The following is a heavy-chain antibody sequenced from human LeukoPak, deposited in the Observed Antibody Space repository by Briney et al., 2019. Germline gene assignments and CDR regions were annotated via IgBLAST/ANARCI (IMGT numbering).Heavy chain of an antibody. CDR3: ASTAPYYYYYMDV. D-gene: IGHD5-18*01. Sequence: SGTLSLTCAVSGGSISSSNWWSWVRQPPGKGLEWIGEIYHSGSTNYNPSLKSRVTISVDKSKNQFSLKLSSVTAADTAVYYCASTAPYYYYYMDVWGKGTTVTVSS. CDR1: GGSISSSNW. CDR2: IYHSGST. V-gene: IGHV4-4*02. J-gene: IGHJ6*03.